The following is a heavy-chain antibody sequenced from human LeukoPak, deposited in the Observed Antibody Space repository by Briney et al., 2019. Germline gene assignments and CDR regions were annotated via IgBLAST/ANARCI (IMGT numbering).Heavy chain of an antibody. CDR1: GFTFSSYA. D-gene: IGHD6-19*01. Sequence: GGSLRLSCAASGFTFSSYAMSWVRQAPGKGLEWVSAISGSGGSTYYADSVKGRFTISRDNSKNTLYLQMNSLRAEDTAVYYCAKDPNSSGWNYYFDYWGQGTLVTVSS. J-gene: IGHJ4*02. CDR3: AKDPNSSGWNYYFDY. V-gene: IGHV3-23*01. CDR2: ISGSGGST.